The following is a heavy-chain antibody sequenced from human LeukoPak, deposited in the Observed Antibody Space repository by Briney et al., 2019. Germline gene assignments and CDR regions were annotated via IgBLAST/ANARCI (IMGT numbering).Heavy chain of an antibody. CDR1: GFTFSSYM. CDR3: AREEHIVVVTSAFDI. Sequence: PGGSLRLSCAASGFTFSSYMMTWVRQAPGKGLEWVANIKPDGGEKFYVDSVRGRFTISRDNAKNSLYLQMNSLRAEDTAVYYCAREEHIVVVTSAFDIWGQGTMVTVSS. J-gene: IGHJ3*02. V-gene: IGHV3-7*01. D-gene: IGHD2-21*02. CDR2: IKPDGGEK.